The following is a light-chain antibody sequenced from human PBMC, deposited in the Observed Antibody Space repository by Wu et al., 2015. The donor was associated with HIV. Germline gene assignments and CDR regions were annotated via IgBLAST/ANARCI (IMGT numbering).Light chain of an antibody. J-gene: IGKJ5*01. CDR3: QQYHNWVIT. V-gene: IGKV3-15*01. CDR1: QSVSSD. CDR2: GAS. Sequence: EIVMTQSPDTLSVSPGERATLSCRASQSVSSDLAWYQQKPGQAPRLLIYGASTRATGIPARFSGSGSGTEFTLTISSLQSEDFAVYYCQQYHNWVITFAQGTRLEIK.